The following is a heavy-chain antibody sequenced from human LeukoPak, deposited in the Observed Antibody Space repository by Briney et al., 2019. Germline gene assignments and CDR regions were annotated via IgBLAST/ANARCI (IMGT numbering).Heavy chain of an antibody. J-gene: IGHJ2*01. D-gene: IGHD7-27*01. Sequence: SETLSLTCTVSGDSISSSNYYWGWIRQPPGKGLEWIGSVYYSGSTFYNPSLKSRVTISIDTSKNQFSLRLSSVTAADTAVYYCARAAGDRIGYHDLWGRGTLVTVSS. CDR3: ARAAGDRIGYHDL. CDR1: GDSISSSNYY. V-gene: IGHV4-39*07. CDR2: VYYSGST.